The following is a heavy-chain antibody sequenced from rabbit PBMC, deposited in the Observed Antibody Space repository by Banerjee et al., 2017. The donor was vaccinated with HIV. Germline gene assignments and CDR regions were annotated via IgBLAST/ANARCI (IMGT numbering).Heavy chain of an antibody. CDR3: ARDEAGSSSMYKL. Sequence: QSLEESGGDLVKPGASLTLTRTASGFSFSSSYWICWVRQAPGKGLEWVACIYPVTSGNIYYASWAKGRFTISKTSSATVTLQMTSLTAADTATYFCARDEAGSSSMYKLWDQGTLVTVS. J-gene: IGHJ6*01. CDR1: GFSFSSSYW. CDR2: IYPVTSGNI. D-gene: IGHD8-1*01. V-gene: IGHV1S40*01.